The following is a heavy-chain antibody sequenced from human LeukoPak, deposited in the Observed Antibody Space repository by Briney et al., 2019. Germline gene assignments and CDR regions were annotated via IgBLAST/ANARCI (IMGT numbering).Heavy chain of an antibody. V-gene: IGHV3-21*01. CDR3: ARWPSYCTNGVCYTARYFDY. CDR1: GFTFSSYS. Sequence: PGGSLRLSCAASGFTFSSYSMNWVRQAPGKGLEWVSSISSSSSYIYYADSVKGRFTISRDNAENSLYLQMNSLRAEDTAVYYCARWPSYCTNGVCYTARYFDYWGQGTLVTVSS. J-gene: IGHJ4*02. CDR2: ISSSSSYI. D-gene: IGHD2-8*01.